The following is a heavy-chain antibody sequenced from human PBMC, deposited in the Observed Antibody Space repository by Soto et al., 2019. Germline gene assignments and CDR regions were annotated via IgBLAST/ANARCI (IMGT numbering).Heavy chain of an antibody. CDR1: GFSLSTSGMC. CDR2: IDWDDDK. CDR3: ARIWRDYFDY. Sequence: SGPTLVNPTQTLTLTCTFSGFSLSTSGMCVSWIRQPPGKALEWLARIDWDDDKYYSTSLKTRLTISKGTSKNRVVLTMTNMDPVDTATYYCARIWRDYFDYWGQGTLVTVSS. J-gene: IGHJ4*02. V-gene: IGHV2-70*11.